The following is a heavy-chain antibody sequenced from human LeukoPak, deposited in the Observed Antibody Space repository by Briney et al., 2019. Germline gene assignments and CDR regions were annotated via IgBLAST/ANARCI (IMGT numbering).Heavy chain of an antibody. D-gene: IGHD2-15*01. CDR1: GFTFSSYA. CDR2: FVVGGGST. CDR3: AKDDSYCSGGSCSPFDY. V-gene: IGHV3-23*01. J-gene: IGHJ4*02. Sequence: PGRSLRLSCAASGFTFSSYAMSWVRQAPGKGLEWVPAFVVGGGSTYYADSVKGRFTISRDNSKNTLYLQMNSLRAEDTAVYYCAKDDSYCSGGSCSPFDYWGQGTLVTVSS.